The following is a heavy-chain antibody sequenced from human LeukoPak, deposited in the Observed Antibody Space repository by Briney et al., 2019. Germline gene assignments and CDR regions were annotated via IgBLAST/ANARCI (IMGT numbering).Heavy chain of an antibody. D-gene: IGHD6-13*01. CDR1: GFTFSSFG. Sequence: GRSLTPSCAASGFTFSSFGMHWVRQAPGKGLEWVAVKGRFTISRDNSKNTLYLQMNSLRDDDTAVYYCVRGVGVSRFNYLDSWGQGTLAIVSS. V-gene: IGHV3-33*01. J-gene: IGHJ4*02. CDR3: VRGVGVSRFNYLDS.